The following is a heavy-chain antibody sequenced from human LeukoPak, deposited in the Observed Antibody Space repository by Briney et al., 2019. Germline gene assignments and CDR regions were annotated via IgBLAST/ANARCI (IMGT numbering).Heavy chain of an antibody. J-gene: IGHJ4*02. CDR3: ASSDCSGGSCFDY. CDR1: GGSISSYY. V-gene: IGHV4-59*08. CDR2: IYYSGST. D-gene: IGHD2-15*01. Sequence: PSETLSLTCTVSGGSISSYYWSWIRQPPGKGLEWIGYIYYSGSTNYNPSLKSRVTISVDTSKNQFSLKLSSVTAADTAVYYCASSDCSGGSCFDYWGQGTLVTVSS.